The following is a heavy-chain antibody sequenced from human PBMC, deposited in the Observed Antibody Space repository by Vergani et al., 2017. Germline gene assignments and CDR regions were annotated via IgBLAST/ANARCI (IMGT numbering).Heavy chain of an antibody. D-gene: IGHD5-12*01. V-gene: IGHV3-49*03. Sequence: EVQLVESGGGLVQPGRSLRLSCTASGFTFGDYAMSWFRQAPGKGLEWVGFIRSKAYGGTTEYAASVKGRFTISSDDSKSIAYLQMNSLKTEDTAVYYCTRDFRYSGYDYYYYGMDVWGQGTTVTVSS. CDR2: IRSKAYGGTT. CDR3: TRDFRYSGYDYYYYGMDV. J-gene: IGHJ6*02. CDR1: GFTFGDYA.